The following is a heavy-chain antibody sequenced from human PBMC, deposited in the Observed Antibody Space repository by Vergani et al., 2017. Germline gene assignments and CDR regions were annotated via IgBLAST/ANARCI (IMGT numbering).Heavy chain of an antibody. D-gene: IGHD3-9*01. CDR3: ARVAYFDRGGDY. CDR1: GGSISSGDYY. V-gene: IGHV4-30-4*08. CDR2: IYYSGST. J-gene: IGHJ4*02. Sequence: QVQLQESGPGLVKPSQTLSLTCTVSGGSISSGDYYWSWLLQPPGKVLVWIGYIYYSGSTYYNPSLKSRVTISVDTSKNQFSLKLSSVTAAATAVYYCARVAYFDRGGDYWGQGTLVTVSS.